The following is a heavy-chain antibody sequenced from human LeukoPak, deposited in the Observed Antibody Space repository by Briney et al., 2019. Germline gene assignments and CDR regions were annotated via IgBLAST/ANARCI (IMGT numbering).Heavy chain of an antibody. CDR3: ARRNFAYCSSTSCYRVAPFDY. D-gene: IGHD2-2*02. J-gene: IGHJ4*02. CDR2: INNREST. Sequence: PSETLSLTCAVYGGSFSGYYWSWIRQPPGRGRKGMGEINNRESTNYNPSLKSRVTISVDTSKNQFSLKLSSVTAADTAVYYCARRNFAYCSSTSCYRVAPFDYWGQGTLVTVSS. V-gene: IGHV4-34*01. CDR1: GGSFSGYY.